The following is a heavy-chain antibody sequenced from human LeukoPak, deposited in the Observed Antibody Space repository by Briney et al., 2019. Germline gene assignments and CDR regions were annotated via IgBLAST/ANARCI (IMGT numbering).Heavy chain of an antibody. CDR3: AREKSGILWFGELSDRFDP. CDR2: ISSSGSTI. J-gene: IGHJ5*02. V-gene: IGHV3-48*03. D-gene: IGHD3-10*01. Sequence: GGSLRLSCAASGFTFSSYEMNWVRQAPGKGLEWVSYISSSGSTIYYADSVKGRFTISRVNAKNSLYLQMNSLRAEDTAVYYCAREKSGILWFGELSDRFDPWGQGTLVTVSS. CDR1: GFTFSSYE.